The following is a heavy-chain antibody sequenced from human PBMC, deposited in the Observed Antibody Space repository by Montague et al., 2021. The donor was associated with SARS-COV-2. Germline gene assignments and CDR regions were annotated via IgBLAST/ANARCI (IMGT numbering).Heavy chain of an antibody. D-gene: IGHD2-2*02. CDR1: GTSFSGYY. CDR2: INHGGST. J-gene: IGHJ6*03. CDR3: ARLRDGVVPSPIPGVGPYYSYYYMDV. Sequence: SETLSLTCAVHGTSFSGYYWNWIRQPPGKGLEWIGEINHGGSTKYSPSLKSRLTISADTSKNQFSLKLTSAAAADTAVYYCARLRDGVVPSPIPGVGPYYSYYYMDVWGRGTTVTVSS. V-gene: IGHV4-34*01.